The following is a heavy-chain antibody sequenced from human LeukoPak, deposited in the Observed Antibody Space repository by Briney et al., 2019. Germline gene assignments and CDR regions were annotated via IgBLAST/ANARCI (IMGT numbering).Heavy chain of an antibody. CDR2: IWYDGSNK. Sequence: GGSLRLSCAASGFTFSSYGMHWVRQAPGKGLEWVAVIWYDGSNKYYADSVKGRFTISRDNSKNTLYLQMNSLRAEDTAVYYCARAWGMAKGLDYWGQGTLVTVSP. V-gene: IGHV3-33*01. CDR1: GFTFSSYG. J-gene: IGHJ4*02. D-gene: IGHD3-16*01. CDR3: ARAWGMAKGLDY.